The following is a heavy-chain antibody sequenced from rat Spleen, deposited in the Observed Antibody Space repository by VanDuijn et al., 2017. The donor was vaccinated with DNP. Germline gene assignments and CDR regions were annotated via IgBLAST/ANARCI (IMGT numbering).Heavy chain of an antibody. CDR2: ISYDGSST. CDR3: ASHDYSY. Sequence: EVQLVESGGGLVQPGRSLKLSCAGSGFTFSDYNMAWVRQAPKRGLEWVATISYDGSSTYYRDSVKGRFTISRDNAKSTLYLQMDTLRSEDTATYYCASHDYSYWGQGVMVTVSS. V-gene: IGHV5-7*01. J-gene: IGHJ2*01. CDR1: GFTFSDYN. D-gene: IGHD1-1*01.